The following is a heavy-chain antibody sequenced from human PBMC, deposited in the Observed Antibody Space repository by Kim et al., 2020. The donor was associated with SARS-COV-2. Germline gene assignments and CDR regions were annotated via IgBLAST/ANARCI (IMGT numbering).Heavy chain of an antibody. Sequence: GGSLRLSCATSGINFGDSWMTWIRQAPGKGMEWVGRIKDRAHGDTPDYAAPVKGRFTISKDESRRALFLARNNLKTEDTGRYYCTTDSVTFWGRGTPVIVSS. V-gene: IGHV3-15*01. J-gene: IGHJ4*03. CDR1: GINFGDSW. CDR2: IKDRAHGDTP. CDR3: TTDSVTF. D-gene: IGHD2-21*02.